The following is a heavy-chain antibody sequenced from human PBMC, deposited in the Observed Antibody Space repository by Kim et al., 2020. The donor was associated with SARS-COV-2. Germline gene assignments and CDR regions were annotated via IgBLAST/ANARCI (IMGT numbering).Heavy chain of an antibody. V-gene: IGHV3-30*04. CDR1: GFTFSSYA. D-gene: IGHD6-13*01. CDR3: ARAREFGQQLPQPLFY. Sequence: GGSLRLSCAASGFTFSSYAMHWVRQAPGKGLEWVAVISYDGSNKYYADSVKGRFTISRDNSKNTLYLQMNSLRAEDTAVYYCARAREFGQQLPQPLFYWG. J-gene: IGHJ4*01. CDR2: ISYDGSNK.